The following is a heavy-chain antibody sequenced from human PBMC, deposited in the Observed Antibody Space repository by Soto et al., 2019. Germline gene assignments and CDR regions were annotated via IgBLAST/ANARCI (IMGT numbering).Heavy chain of an antibody. CDR2: IYYSGST. CDR1: GGSVSSRGYY. J-gene: IGHJ6*02. V-gene: IGHV4-39*01. D-gene: IGHD3-3*01. CDR3: AGRDGVITPCYYCGVEV. Sequence: SETLAITCTVSGGSVSSRGYYWGWIRQPPVKVLEWIGSIYYSGSTYYNPSLKSRVTISVATSKNQFSLKLSSVTAADTAVYYFAGRDGVITPCYYCGVEVWGQGSRVNVSS.